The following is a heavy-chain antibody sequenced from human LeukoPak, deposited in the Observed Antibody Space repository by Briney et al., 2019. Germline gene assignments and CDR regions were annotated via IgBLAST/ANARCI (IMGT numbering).Heavy chain of an antibody. Sequence: GGSLRLSCAASGFTFSSYEMNWVRQAPGKGLEWVSYISSSGSTIYYADSVKGRFTISRDNAKNSLYLQMNSLRAEDTAVYYCARVGIAAAGGTDYWGQGTLVTVSS. V-gene: IGHV3-48*03. D-gene: IGHD6-13*01. CDR3: ARVGIAAAGGTDY. J-gene: IGHJ4*02. CDR2: ISSSGSTI. CDR1: GFTFSSYE.